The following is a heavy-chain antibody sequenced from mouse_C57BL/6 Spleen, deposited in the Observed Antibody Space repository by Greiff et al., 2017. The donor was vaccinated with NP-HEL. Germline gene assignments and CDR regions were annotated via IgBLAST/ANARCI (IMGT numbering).Heavy chain of an antibody. D-gene: IGHD2-4*01. Sequence: QVQLQQPGAELVRPGSSVKLSCKASGYTFTSYWMHWVKQRPIQGLEWIGNIDPSDSETHYNQKFKDKATLTVDKSSSTAYMQLSSLTSEDSAVYYCARGEDYDGHYFDYWGQGTTLTVSS. V-gene: IGHV1-52*01. CDR1: GYTFTSYW. J-gene: IGHJ2*01. CDR2: IDPSDSET. CDR3: ARGEDYDGHYFDY.